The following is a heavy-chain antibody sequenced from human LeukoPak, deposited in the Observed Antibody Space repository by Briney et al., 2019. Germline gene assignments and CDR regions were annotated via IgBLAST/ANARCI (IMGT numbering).Heavy chain of an antibody. CDR2: ISASGGST. D-gene: IGHD3-10*01. V-gene: IGHV3-23*01. J-gene: IGHJ6*03. Sequence: GGSLRLSCEASGFTFSSYAMSWVRQAPGRGLEWVSGISASGGSTYYADSLEGRFTISRDNSKNTLYLQMNSLRAEDTAVYYCARSLRVRGVPDYMDVWGKGTTVTISS. CDR1: GFTFSSYA. CDR3: ARSLRVRGVPDYMDV.